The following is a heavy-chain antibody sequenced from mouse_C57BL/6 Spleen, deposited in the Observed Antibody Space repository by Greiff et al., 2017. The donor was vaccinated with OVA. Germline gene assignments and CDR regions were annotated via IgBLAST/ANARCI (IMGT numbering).Heavy chain of an antibody. V-gene: IGHV5-9-1*02. D-gene: IGHD3-2*02. Sequence: VESGEGLVKPGGSLKLSCAASGFTFSSYAMSWVRQTPAKRLEWVAYISRGGDYIYYADTVKGRFTISRYNARNSLYLHMSSLKSEDSAMYYCPREDSGYFDYWGPGTTLPVSS. CDR1: GFTFSSYA. CDR3: PREDSGYFDY. CDR2: ISRGGDYI. J-gene: IGHJ2*01.